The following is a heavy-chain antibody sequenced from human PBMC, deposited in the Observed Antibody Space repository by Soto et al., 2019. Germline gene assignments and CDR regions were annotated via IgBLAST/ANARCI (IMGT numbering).Heavy chain of an antibody. V-gene: IGHV1-69*13. D-gene: IGHD2-21*02. J-gene: IGHJ4*02. CDR1: GGTFSSYA. Sequence: ASVKVSCKASGGTFSSYAISWVRQAPGQGLEWMGGIIPIFGTANYAQKFQGRVTITADESTSTAYMELSSLRSEDTAVYYCAREEELAYCGGDCSGDYWGQGTLVTVSS. CDR3: AREEELAYCGGDCSGDY. CDR2: IIPIFGTA.